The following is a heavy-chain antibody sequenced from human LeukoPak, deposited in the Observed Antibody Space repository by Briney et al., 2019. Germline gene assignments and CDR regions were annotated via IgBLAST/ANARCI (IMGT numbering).Heavy chain of an antibody. CDR1: GGTFSSYA. CDR2: INPNSGGT. Sequence: ASVKVSCKASGGTFSSYAISWVRQAPGQGLEWMGWINPNSGGTNYAQKFQGWVTMTRDTSISTAYMELSRLRSDDTAVYYCARFGTPAYYGSGTYYYYGMDVWGQGTTVTVSS. D-gene: IGHD3-10*01. J-gene: IGHJ6*02. V-gene: IGHV1-2*04. CDR3: ARFGTPAYYGSGTYYYYGMDV.